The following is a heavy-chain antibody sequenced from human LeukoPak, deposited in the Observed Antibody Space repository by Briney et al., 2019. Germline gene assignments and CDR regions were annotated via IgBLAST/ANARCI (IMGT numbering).Heavy chain of an antibody. V-gene: IGHV3-48*02. CDR2: ISSSSSTI. CDR3: ARDDGYGYDY. D-gene: IGHD5-18*01. Sequence: GGSPRPSCAASGFTFSAYYMSWVRQAPGKGLEWVSYISSSSSTIYYADSVKGRFTISRDNAKNSLYLQMNSLRDEDTAVYYCARDDGYGYDYWGQGTLVTVSS. J-gene: IGHJ4*02. CDR1: GFTFSAYY.